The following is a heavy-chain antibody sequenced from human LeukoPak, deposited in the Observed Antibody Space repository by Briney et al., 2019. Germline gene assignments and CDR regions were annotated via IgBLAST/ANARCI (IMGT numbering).Heavy chain of an antibody. CDR3: ARDGGYCSSTSCYTEDYYYYGMDV. D-gene: IGHD2-2*02. CDR2: ISSSGSTI. CDR1: GFTFSSYE. V-gene: IGHV3-48*03. J-gene: IGHJ6*02. Sequence: AEGSLRLSCAASGFTFSSYEMNWVRQAPGKGLEWVSYISSSGSTIYYADSVKGRFTISRDNAKNSLYLQMNSLRAEDTAVYYCARDGGYCSSTSCYTEDYYYYGMDVWGQGTTVTVSS.